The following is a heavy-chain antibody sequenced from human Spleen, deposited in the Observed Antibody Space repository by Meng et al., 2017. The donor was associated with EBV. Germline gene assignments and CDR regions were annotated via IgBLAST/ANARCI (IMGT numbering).Heavy chain of an antibody. CDR2: IYYSGST. V-gene: IGHV4-30-4*01. CDR1: GGSVHSMGVV. D-gene: IGHD5-24*01. CDR3: ARDVGAPTNLFFDI. Sequence: EPGPGQVNPSQILYLPWHGSGGSVHSMGVVWSWIRHAPGKVLEVIGYIYYSGSTYYAQSLQSRVTISIDKSKNQLALKLRSVTAADMAVYYCARDVGAPTNLFFDIWGQGALVTVSS. J-gene: IGHJ4*02.